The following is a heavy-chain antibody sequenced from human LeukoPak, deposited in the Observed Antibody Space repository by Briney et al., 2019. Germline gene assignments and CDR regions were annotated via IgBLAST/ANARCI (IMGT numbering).Heavy chain of an antibody. CDR1: GGSISSYY. CDR2: IYHSGST. Sequence: PSETLSLTCTVSGGSISSYYWNWIRQPPGKGLEWIGYIYHSGSTNYNPSLKSRVTISVDTSKNQFSLKLTSVTAADTAVYYCARGPCSGGSCYPLSWGQGTLVTVSS. J-gene: IGHJ5*02. D-gene: IGHD2-15*01. V-gene: IGHV4-59*01. CDR3: ARGPCSGGSCYPLS.